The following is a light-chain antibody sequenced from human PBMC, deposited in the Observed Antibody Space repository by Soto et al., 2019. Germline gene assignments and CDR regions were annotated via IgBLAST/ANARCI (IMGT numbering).Light chain of an antibody. CDR2: QAS. CDR1: QSINNW. CDR3: QQYDSYPFT. J-gene: IGKJ4*01. Sequence: DIQMTQSPSTLSASVGDRVTITCRASQSINNWLAWYQQKPGKAPKLLISQASNLKSGVPSRFSGTGSGTEFTLTISSLQPDDFASYYCQQYDSYPFTFGGGTKVEI. V-gene: IGKV1-5*03.